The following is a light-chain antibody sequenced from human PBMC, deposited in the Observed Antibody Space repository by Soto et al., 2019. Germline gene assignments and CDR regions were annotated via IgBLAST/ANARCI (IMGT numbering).Light chain of an antibody. CDR1: QSISNW. V-gene: IGKV1-5*01. J-gene: IGKJ1*01. Sequence: DIQMTQSPSTLSASVGDRVTITCRASQSISNWLAWYQQKPGKAPKLLIYDVSRLESGGPSRFSGSGSGTEFTTTISSLQPDDFATYYCQQYNSYPWTFGQGTKVEIK. CDR2: DVS. CDR3: QQYNSYPWT.